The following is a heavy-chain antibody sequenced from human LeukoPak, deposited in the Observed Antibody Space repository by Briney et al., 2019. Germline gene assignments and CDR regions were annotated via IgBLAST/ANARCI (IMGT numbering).Heavy chain of an antibody. V-gene: IGHV3-53*01. CDR3: ARSPNLEWYIFDY. CDR2: IYSGGST. J-gene: IGHJ4*02. CDR1: GFTVSSNY. D-gene: IGHD3-3*01. Sequence: GGSLRLSCAASGFTVSSNYMSWVRQAPGKGLEWVSIIYSGGSTYYADSVKGRFTVSRDNSKNTLYLQMNSLRAEDTAVYYCARSPNLEWYIFDYWGQGTLVTVSS.